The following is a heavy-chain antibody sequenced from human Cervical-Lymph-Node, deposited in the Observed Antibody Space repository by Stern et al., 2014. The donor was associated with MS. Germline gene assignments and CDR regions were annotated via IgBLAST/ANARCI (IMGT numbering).Heavy chain of an antibody. CDR3: TGFSYY. V-gene: IGHV3-73*01. J-gene: IGHJ4*02. CDR1: GFTFSGAD. CDR2: ISSKAESYAT. Sequence: EVQLVQSGGGLVQPGGSLKLSCAASGFTFSGADMHWVRQASGKGLEWVGRISSKAESYATAYAASVKGRFTISRDDSKNMTYLQMNSLKAEDTAVYYCTGFSYYWGQGTLVTVSS.